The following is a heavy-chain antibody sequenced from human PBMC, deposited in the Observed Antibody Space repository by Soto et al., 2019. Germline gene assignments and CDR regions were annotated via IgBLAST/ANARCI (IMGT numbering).Heavy chain of an antibody. D-gene: IGHD2-8*01. Sequence: QVQLVQSGAEVKKPGSSVKVSCKASGGTFSSYAISWVRQAPGQGLEWMGGIIPIFGTANYAQKFQGRVTITADESTSTAYMELSGLRSEDTAVYYCASMLYARDSTPVDPWGQGTLVTVSS. V-gene: IGHV1-69*12. J-gene: IGHJ5*02. CDR3: ASMLYARDSTPVDP. CDR1: GGTFSSYA. CDR2: IIPIFGTA.